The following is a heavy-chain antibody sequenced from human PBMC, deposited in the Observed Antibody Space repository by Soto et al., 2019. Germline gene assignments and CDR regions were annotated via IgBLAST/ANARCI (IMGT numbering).Heavy chain of an antibody. Sequence: QLQLQESGPGLVTPSETLSLTCTVSGGSHTGGSYYSGWIRQPPGKGLQWIGSIYYSGSTYYNPSLQSRVTKSIDPSSNLYALKLNPLTTSDAAVYYWARQDAEGDSCWPFRYWSQGTLYIVSS. D-gene: IGHD5-12*01. J-gene: IGHJ4*02. CDR2: IYYSGST. V-gene: IGHV4-39*02. CDR3: ARQDAEGDSCWPFRY. CDR1: GGSHTGGSYY.